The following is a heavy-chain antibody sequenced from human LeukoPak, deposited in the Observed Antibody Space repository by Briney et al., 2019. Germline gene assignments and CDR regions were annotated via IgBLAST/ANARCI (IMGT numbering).Heavy chain of an antibody. CDR2: INHSGST. Sequence: SETLSLTCAVYDGSFSGYYWSWIRQPPGKGLEWIGEINHSGSTNYNPSLKSRVTISVDTSKNQFSLKLSSVTAADTAVYYCARMPDEEAFGSSSFDYWGQGTLVTVSS. CDR1: DGSFSGYY. CDR3: ARMPDEEAFGSSSFDY. V-gene: IGHV4-34*01. D-gene: IGHD6-13*01. J-gene: IGHJ4*02.